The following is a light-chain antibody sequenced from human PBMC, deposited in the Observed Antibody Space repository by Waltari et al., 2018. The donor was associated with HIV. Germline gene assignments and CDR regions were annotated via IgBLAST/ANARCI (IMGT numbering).Light chain of an antibody. CDR1: NSNIGSNS. CDR2: RDH. V-gene: IGLV1-47*01. CDR3: ATWDDSLSGGV. Sequence: QSVVTQPPSASGTPGQRVVISCSGSNSNIGSNSVSWYQQVPGAAPKLLIYRDHQRVSGVPDRFSGSKSATSAALAISGLRSEDEADYYCATWDDSLSGGVFGGGTKLTVL. J-gene: IGLJ3*02.